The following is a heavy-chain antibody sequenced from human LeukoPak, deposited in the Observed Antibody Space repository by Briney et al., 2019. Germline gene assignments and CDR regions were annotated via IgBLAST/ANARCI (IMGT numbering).Heavy chain of an antibody. CDR3: AKDRRYCSSTSCLIYYYYYYMDV. CDR2: IRYDGSNK. V-gene: IGHV3-30*02. Sequence: GGSLRLSCAASGFAFSSYGMHWVRQAPGKGLEWVAFIRYDGSNKYYADSVKGRFTISRDNSKNTLYLQVNSLRAEDTAVYYCAKDRRYCSSTSCLIYYYYYYMDVWGKGTTVTVSS. J-gene: IGHJ6*03. CDR1: GFAFSSYG. D-gene: IGHD2-2*01.